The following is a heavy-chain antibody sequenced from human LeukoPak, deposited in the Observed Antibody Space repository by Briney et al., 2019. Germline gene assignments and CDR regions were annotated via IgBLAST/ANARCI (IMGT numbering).Heavy chain of an antibody. J-gene: IGHJ5*02. Sequence: PSGTLSLTCTVSTGSISSSSYYWGWIRQPPGKGLEWIGYIHYSGSTNYNPSLKSRVTISVDTSKNQFSLKLSSVTAADTAVYFCARGIKGCSGGSCNPIDLWGQGALLTVSS. CDR3: ARGIKGCSGGSCNPIDL. V-gene: IGHV4-61*05. D-gene: IGHD2-15*01. CDR2: IHYSGST. CDR1: TGSISSSSYY.